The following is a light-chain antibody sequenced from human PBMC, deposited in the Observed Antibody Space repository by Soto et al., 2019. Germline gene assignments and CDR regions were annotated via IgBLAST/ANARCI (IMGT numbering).Light chain of an antibody. CDR1: SSDVGGYNY. J-gene: IGLJ3*02. V-gene: IGLV2-14*01. Sequence: QSVLTQPASVSGSPGQSIAISCTGSSSDVGGYNYVSWYQHHPGKGPKLMIYEVSNRPSGVSNRFSGSKSGNTASLTISGLRAEDEADYYCNSYTSSSTWVFGGGTKLTVL. CDR3: NSYTSSSTWV. CDR2: EVS.